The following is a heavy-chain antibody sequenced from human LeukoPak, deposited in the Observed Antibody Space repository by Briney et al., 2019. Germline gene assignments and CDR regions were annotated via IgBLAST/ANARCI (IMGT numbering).Heavy chain of an antibody. Sequence: GASVKVSCKASGYTFTGYYMHWVRQAPGQGLEWVGWINPNSGGTNYAQKFQGRVTMTRDTSISTAYMELSRLRSDDTAVYYCARVDCSGGSCYSGVGYFDYWGQGTLVTVSS. V-gene: IGHV1-2*02. CDR2: INPNSGGT. D-gene: IGHD2-15*01. J-gene: IGHJ4*02. CDR1: GYTFTGYY. CDR3: ARVDCSGGSCYSGVGYFDY.